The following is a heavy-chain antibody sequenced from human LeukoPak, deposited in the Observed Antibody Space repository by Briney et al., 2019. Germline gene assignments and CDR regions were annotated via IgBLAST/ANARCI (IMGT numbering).Heavy chain of an antibody. Sequence: GESLKISCKGSGYSFTNYWIAWVRQMPGKGLEWMGIIYPDDSDTRYSPSFQGQVTISADKSISTAYLQWSSLKASDTAMYYCARFEQQLNFDYWGQGTLVTVSS. J-gene: IGHJ4*02. CDR2: IYPDDSDT. V-gene: IGHV5-51*01. CDR3: ARFEQQLNFDY. D-gene: IGHD6-13*01. CDR1: GYSFTNYW.